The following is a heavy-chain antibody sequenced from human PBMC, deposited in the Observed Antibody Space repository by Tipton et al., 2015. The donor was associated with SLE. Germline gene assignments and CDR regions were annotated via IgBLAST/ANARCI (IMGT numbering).Heavy chain of an antibody. D-gene: IGHD2-21*02. Sequence: LSLTCAVYGGSFSGYYWSWIRQPPGKGLVWIGEISHSGNTKCNPSLKSRLTISVDTSKNQFSLKLSSVTAADTAVYYCARGGLTYGYYYYMDVWGKGTTVTVSS. CDR2: ISHSGNT. V-gene: IGHV4-34*01. J-gene: IGHJ6*03. CDR1: GGSFSGYY. CDR3: ARGGLTYGYYYYMDV.